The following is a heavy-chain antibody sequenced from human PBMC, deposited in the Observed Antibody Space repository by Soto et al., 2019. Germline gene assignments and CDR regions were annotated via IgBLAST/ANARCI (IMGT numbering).Heavy chain of an antibody. J-gene: IGHJ4*02. CDR1: GGSFSGYY. CDR3: ARDKITVLFDY. D-gene: IGHD3-10*01. Sequence: QVQLQQWGAGLLKPSETLSLTCAVYGGSFSGYYWIWIRQPPGTGLEWIGEINHSGSTNYNPSLKIRVTISVDTSKNQFSLKLTSVTAADTAVYYCARDKITVLFDYWGQGTLVTVAS. CDR2: INHSGST. V-gene: IGHV4-34*01.